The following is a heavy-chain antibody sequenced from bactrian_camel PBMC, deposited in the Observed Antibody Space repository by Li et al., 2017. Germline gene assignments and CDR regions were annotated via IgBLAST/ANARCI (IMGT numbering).Heavy chain of an antibody. CDR3: ASSLLRGSCGTGDAFRY. J-gene: IGHJ6*01. Sequence: HVQLVESGGGSVQAGGSLRLSCARSGFVYTGYCISWFRQASGKEREAVAIVHTLRDYTYYTDSVKGRFTTSRDIAKNTLYLQMNSLKSEDTAMYYCASSLLRGSCGTGDAFRYWGEGTQVTVS. V-gene: IGHV3S1*01. CDR1: GFVYTGYC. D-gene: IGHD1*01. CDR2: VHTLRDYT.